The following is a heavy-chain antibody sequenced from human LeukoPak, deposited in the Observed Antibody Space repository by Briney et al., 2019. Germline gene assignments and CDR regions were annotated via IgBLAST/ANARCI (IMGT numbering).Heavy chain of an antibody. CDR2: IYHSGST. CDR1: GGSFRGYY. V-gene: IGHV4-34*01. CDR3: ARGQSRGYSYGSGYDY. J-gene: IGHJ4*02. D-gene: IGHD5-18*01. Sequence: PSETLSLTCGVYGGSFRGYYWMWIRQPPGKAGEGLGGIYHSGSTNYNPTLQSRVTISVDTSKHQFSLKLSSVTAAATAVYYCARGQSRGYSYGSGYDYWGQGTLVTVSS.